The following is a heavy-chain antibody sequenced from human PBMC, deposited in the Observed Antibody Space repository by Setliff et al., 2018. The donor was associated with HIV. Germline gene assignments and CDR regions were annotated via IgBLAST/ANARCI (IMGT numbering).Heavy chain of an antibody. CDR2: IKSKTDGGTA. D-gene: IGHD6-13*01. CDR3: TTWQAGNDY. J-gene: IGHJ4*02. V-gene: IGHV3-15*01. Sequence: PGGSLRLSCVASAASGFTFSDAWMSWVRQAPGKGLEWVGRIKSKTDGGTADYAAPVKGRFTISRDDSKSTVYLQMNSLKTEDTAVYYCTTWQAGNDYWGQGTLVTVSS. CDR1: GFTFSDAW.